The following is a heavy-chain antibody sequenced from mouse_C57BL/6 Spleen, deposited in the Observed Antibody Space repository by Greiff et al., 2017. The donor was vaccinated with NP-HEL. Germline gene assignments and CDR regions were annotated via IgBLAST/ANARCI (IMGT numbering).Heavy chain of an antibody. V-gene: IGHV1-69*01. CDR3: ARASLLLRYAMDY. J-gene: IGHJ4*01. CDR1: GYTFTSYW. Sequence: QVQLQQPGAELVMPGASVKLSCKASGYTFTSYWMHWVKQRPGQGLEWIGEIDPSDSYTNYNQKFKGKSTLTVDKSSSTAYMQLSSLTSEDSAVYYCARASLLLRYAMDYWGQGTSVTVSS. CDR2: IDPSDSYT. D-gene: IGHD1-1*01.